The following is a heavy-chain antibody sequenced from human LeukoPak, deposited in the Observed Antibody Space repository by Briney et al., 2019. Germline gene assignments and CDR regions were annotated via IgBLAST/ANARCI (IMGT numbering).Heavy chain of an antibody. CDR3: ARDRDTDTAMHVGAFDI. CDR1: GGSVSSGSYY. J-gene: IGHJ3*02. D-gene: IGHD5-18*01. CDR2: IYYSGST. V-gene: IGHV4-61*01. Sequence: SETLSLTRTVSGGSVSSGSYYWSWIRQPPGKGLEWIGYIYYSGSTNYNPSLKSRVTISVDTSKNQFSLKLSSVTAADTAVYYCARDRDTDTAMHVGAFDIWGQGTMVTVSS.